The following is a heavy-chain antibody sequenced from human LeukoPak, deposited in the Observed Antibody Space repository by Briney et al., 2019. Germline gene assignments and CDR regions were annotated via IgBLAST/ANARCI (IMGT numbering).Heavy chain of an antibody. D-gene: IGHD3-22*01. J-gene: IGHJ4*02. CDR3: ARVSYDSRGYYFDY. CDR2: IYYSGST. Sequence: SETLSLTCTVSGGSISSNYWSWIRQPPGKGLEWIGYIYYSGSTNYNPSLKSRVTISVDTSKNQFSLKLSSVTAADTAVYYCARVSYDSRGYYFDYWGQGTLVTVSS. CDR1: GGSISSNY. V-gene: IGHV4-59*01.